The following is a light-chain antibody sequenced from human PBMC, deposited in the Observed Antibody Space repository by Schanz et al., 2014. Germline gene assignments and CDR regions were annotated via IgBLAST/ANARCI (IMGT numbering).Light chain of an antibody. J-gene: IGLJ3*02. CDR2: EGT. V-gene: IGLV2-14*01. CDR1: SSDVGGYNY. CDR3: SSYTSIGTRV. Sequence: QSALTQPASVSGSPGQSITISCTGTSSDVGGYNYVSWYQQYPGKAPKLMIYEGTKRPSGVSNRFSASKSGNTASLTISGLQAEDEADYYCSSYTSIGTRVFGGGTKLTVL.